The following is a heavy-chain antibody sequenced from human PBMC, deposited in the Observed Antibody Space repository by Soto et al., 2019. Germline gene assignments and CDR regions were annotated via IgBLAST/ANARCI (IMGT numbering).Heavy chain of an antibody. CDR2: ISGSGGST. CDR3: GKGPYWNYGDY. CDR1: GFTFSNYA. J-gene: IGHJ4*02. V-gene: IGHV3-23*01. Sequence: EVQLLESGGGLVQPGGSLRLSCAASGFTFSNYAMSWVRQAPGKGLEWVSVISGSGGSTYYADSVKGRFTISRDKSKNPLYMQMNSLRAEDTAVYYCGKGPYWNYGDYWGQGTLVTVSS. D-gene: IGHD1-7*01.